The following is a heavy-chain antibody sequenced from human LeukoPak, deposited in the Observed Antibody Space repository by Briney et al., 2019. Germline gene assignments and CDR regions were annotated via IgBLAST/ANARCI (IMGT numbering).Heavy chain of an antibody. CDR1: GFTFRSNA. CDR2: ISYDGSNK. J-gene: IGHJ3*02. Sequence: PGGSLRLSCAASGFTFRSNAIRWVRQAPGKGLEWVAVISYDGSNKYYADSVKGRFTISRDNAKNSLYLQMNSLRAEDTAVYYCAANLIAVSPFDIWGQGTMVTVSS. CDR3: AANLIAVSPFDI. V-gene: IGHV3-30*04. D-gene: IGHD6-19*01.